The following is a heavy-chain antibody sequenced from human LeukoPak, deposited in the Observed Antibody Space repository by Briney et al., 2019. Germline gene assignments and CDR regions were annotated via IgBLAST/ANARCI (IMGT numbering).Heavy chain of an antibody. V-gene: IGHV1-69*13. J-gene: IGHJ4*01. CDR1: GYTFTSYD. Sequence: GASVKVSCKASGYTFTSYDINWLRQAPGQGLEWMGGIIPIFGTANYAQKFQGRVTITADESTSTAYMELSSLRSEDTAVYYCASSLRGRDGYKDDYWGXGXLVTVSS. CDR3: ASSLRGRDGYKDDY. CDR2: IIPIFGTA. D-gene: IGHD5-24*01.